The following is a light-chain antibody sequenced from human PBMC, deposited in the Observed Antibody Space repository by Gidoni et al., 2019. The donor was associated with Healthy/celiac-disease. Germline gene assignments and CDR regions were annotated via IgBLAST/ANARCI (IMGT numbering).Light chain of an antibody. CDR3: MQARQTPLT. J-gene: IGKJ4*01. Sequence: DTVMTQSPLSLPVTPGEPASISCRSRQSLLHSNGYNDLDWYLQKPGQSPQLLIYLGYNRASGVPEMFSGSGSGTDVTLIISRVEGEDVGVYYCMQARQTPLTFGGGTKVEIK. CDR2: LGY. CDR1: QSLLHSNGYND. V-gene: IGKV2-28*01.